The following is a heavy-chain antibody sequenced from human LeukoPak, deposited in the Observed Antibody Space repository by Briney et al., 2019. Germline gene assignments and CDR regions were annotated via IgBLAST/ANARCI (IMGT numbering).Heavy chain of an antibody. CDR3: ARQRLSTVDAFDI. CDR1: GGSISSSSYY. CDR2: IYYSGST. Sequence: SETLPHTCTVSGGSISSSSYYWGWIRQPPGKGLEWIGSIYYSGSTYYNPSLKSRVTISVDTSKNQFSLKLSSVTAADTAVYYCARQRLSTVDAFDIWGQGTMVTVSS. V-gene: IGHV4-39*01. D-gene: IGHD2-2*01. J-gene: IGHJ3*02.